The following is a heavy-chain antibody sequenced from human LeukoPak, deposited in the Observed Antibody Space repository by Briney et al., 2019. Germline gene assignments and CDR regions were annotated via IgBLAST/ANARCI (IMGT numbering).Heavy chain of an antibody. J-gene: IGHJ4*02. CDR2: ISGSGGST. CDR3: ARHEGSGWLIDY. D-gene: IGHD6-19*01. V-gene: IGHV3-23*01. Sequence: GGSLRLSCAASGFTFSSYAMSWVRQAPGKGLEWVSAISGSGGSTYYADSVKGRFTISRDNSKNTLYLQMNSLRAEDTAVYYCARHEGSGWLIDYWGQGTLVTVSS. CDR1: GFTFSSYA.